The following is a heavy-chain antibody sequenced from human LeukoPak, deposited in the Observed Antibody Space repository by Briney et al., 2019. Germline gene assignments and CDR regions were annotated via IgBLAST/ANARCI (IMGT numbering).Heavy chain of an antibody. D-gene: IGHD2-2*02. CDR3: AKDLHCSSTSCYTGIFDY. V-gene: IGHV3-23*01. Sequence: GGSLRLSCATSGFTFSSYAMSWVRQAPGKGLEWVSAISGSGGSTYYADSVKGRFTISRDNSKNMLYLQMNSLRAEDTAVYYCAKDLHCSSTSCYTGIFDYWGQGTLVTVSS. J-gene: IGHJ4*02. CDR2: ISGSGGST. CDR1: GFTFSSYA.